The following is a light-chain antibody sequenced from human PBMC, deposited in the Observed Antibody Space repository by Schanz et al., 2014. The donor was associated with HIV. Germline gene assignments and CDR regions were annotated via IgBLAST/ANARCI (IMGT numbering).Light chain of an antibody. CDR1: TSNIGTGFH. Sequence: QSVLTQPPSVSGAPGQRVTISCTGGTSNIGTGFHVHWYQQVPGAAPKLLIFDTNNRPSGVPDRFSGSSSGTSASLAVSGLQFEDEADYFCASWDDRWDGPVFGGGTKLTVL. V-gene: IGLV1-40*01. CDR2: DTN. CDR3: ASWDDRWDGPV. J-gene: IGLJ3*02.